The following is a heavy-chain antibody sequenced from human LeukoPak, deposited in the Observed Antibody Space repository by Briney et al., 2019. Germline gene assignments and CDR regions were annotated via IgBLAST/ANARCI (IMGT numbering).Heavy chain of an antibody. V-gene: IGHV1-18*01. CDR3: ARDPATVVMDV. J-gene: IGHJ6*04. Sequence: GASVKVSCKASGYTFISYGISWVRQAPGQGLEWMGWISSYNGNTNYPQKFQGRVTMTTDTSTSTAYMELRSLRSDDTAVYYCARDPATVVMDVWGKGTTVTVSS. D-gene: IGHD4-23*01. CDR2: ISSYNGNT. CDR1: GYTFISYG.